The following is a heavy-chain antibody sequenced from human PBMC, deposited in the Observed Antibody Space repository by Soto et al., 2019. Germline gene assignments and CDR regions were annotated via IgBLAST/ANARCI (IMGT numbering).Heavy chain of an antibody. CDR1: GFIFSSHN. V-gene: IGHV3-21*06. CDR3: ARLVASETGYGMDV. Sequence: DVQLVESGGGLVQPGGSLRLSCAASGFIFSSHNMNWVRQAPGKGLEWVSSITGSSSYIVYADSVKGRFTISRDNAKNTVYLQVNSLRAEDTGVYYCARLVASETGYGMDVWGQGTTVTVSS. D-gene: IGHD3-9*01. J-gene: IGHJ6*02. CDR2: ITGSSSYI.